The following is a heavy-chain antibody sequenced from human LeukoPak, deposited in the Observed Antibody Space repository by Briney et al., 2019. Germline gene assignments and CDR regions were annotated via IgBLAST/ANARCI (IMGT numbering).Heavy chain of an antibody. CDR1: GFTFSSYS. Sequence: GGSLRLSCAASGFTFSSYSMNWVRQAPGKGLEWVSSISSSSSYIYYADSVKGRFTISRDNAKNSLYLQMNSLRAEDTAVYYCAELYSGYEYFDYWGQGTLVTVSS. V-gene: IGHV3-21*04. J-gene: IGHJ4*02. CDR2: ISSSSSYI. D-gene: IGHD5-12*01. CDR3: AELYSGYEYFDY.